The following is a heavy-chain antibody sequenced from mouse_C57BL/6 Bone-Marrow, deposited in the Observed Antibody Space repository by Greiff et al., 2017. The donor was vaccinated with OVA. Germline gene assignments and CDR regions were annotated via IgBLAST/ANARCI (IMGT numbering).Heavy chain of an antibody. V-gene: IGHV5-16*01. D-gene: IGHD4-1*01. CDR1: GFTFSDYY. CDR2: INYDGSST. J-gene: IGHJ2*01. Sequence: EVQRVESEGGLVQPGSSMKLSCTASGFTFSDYYMAWVRQVPEKGLEWVANINYDGSSTYYLDSLKSRFIISRDNAKNILYLQMSSLKSEDTATYYCARTGTRGYFDDWGQGTTLTVSA. CDR3: ARTGTRGYFDD.